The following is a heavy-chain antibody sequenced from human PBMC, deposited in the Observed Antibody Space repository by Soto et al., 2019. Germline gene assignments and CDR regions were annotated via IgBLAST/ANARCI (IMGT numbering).Heavy chain of an antibody. J-gene: IGHJ6*04. CDR1: GFTFSGSA. Sequence: EVQLVESGGGLVQPGGSLKLSCAASGFTFSGSAMHWVRQASGKGLEWVGRIRSKANSYATAYAASVKGRFTISRDDSKNTAYLQMNNLQTEDTAVYYWTRSGNYIPMVRGVSDYGMDVCGKGTTVTVSS. V-gene: IGHV3-73*02. CDR2: IRSKANSYAT. CDR3: TRSGNYIPMVRGVSDYGMDV. D-gene: IGHD3-10*01.